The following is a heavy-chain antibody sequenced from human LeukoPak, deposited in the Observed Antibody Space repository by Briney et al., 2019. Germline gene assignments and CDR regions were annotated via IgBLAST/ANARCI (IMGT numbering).Heavy chain of an antibody. J-gene: IGHJ6*03. CDR1: GYTFTSYD. CDR3: ARGVSSGWYGFYYMDV. D-gene: IGHD6-19*01. CDR2: MNPNSGNT. Sequence: ASVKVSCKASGYTFTSYDINWVRQATGQRLEWMGWMNPNSGNTGYAQKFQGRVTMTRNTSISTAYMELSSLRSEDTAVYYRARGVSSGWYGFYYMDVWGKGTTVTVSS. V-gene: IGHV1-8*01.